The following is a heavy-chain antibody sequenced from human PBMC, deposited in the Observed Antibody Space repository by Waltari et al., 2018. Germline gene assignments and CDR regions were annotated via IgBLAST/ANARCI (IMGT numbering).Heavy chain of an antibody. V-gene: IGHV4-59*01. CDR1: GDSIGHYY. CDR3: ARETADFWSGYYPRLDV. CDR2: LYYTGRT. Sequence: QVQLQESGPGLVKPSEPLSLTCTVSGDSIGHYYWTWIRQPPGKGLEWIGYLYYTGRTNYNPPLTSRLTISLDTSKNQFSLQLTSVTAADTAVYYCARETADFWSGYYPRLDVWGQGTMVTVSS. D-gene: IGHD3-3*01. J-gene: IGHJ3*01.